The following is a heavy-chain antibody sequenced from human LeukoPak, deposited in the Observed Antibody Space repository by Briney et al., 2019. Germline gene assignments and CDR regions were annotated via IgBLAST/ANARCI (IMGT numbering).Heavy chain of an antibody. Sequence: SVKVSCKASGGTFSSYAISWVRLAPGQGLEWMGRIIPIFGMANYAQKFQGRVTITADKSTSTAYMELSSLRSEDTAVYYCARAGSGDYYYYGMDVWGQGTTVTVSS. CDR2: IIPIFGMA. V-gene: IGHV1-69*04. J-gene: IGHJ6*02. D-gene: IGHD3-10*01. CDR1: GGTFSSYA. CDR3: ARAGSGDYYYYGMDV.